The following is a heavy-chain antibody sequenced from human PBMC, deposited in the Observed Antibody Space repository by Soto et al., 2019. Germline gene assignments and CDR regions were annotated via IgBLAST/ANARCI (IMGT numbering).Heavy chain of an antibody. V-gene: IGHV3-30-3*01. CDR2: ISYDGSNK. Sequence: GGSLRLSCAASGFTFSSYAMHWVRQAPGKGLEWVAVISYDGSNKYYADSVKGRFTISRDNSKNTLYLQMNSLRAEDTAVYCCASVTTTYYYWGQGTLVTVSS. CDR3: ASVTTTYYY. CDR1: GFTFSSYA. D-gene: IGHD4-17*01. J-gene: IGHJ4*02.